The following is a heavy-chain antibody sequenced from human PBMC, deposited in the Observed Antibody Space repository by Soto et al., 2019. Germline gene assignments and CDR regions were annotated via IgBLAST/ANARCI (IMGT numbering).Heavy chain of an antibody. CDR1: GYTFTSYG. CDR3: ARDLGQQLFDY. Sequence: QVQLVQSGAEVKKPGASVKVSCKASGYTFTSYGISWVRQAPGQGLEWMGWISGHNGNKKYAQKLQGRVSMTTDTSTSTAYMELRSLRSDDTAMYYCARDLGQQLFDYWGQGTLVTVSS. D-gene: IGHD6-13*01. CDR2: ISGHNGNK. V-gene: IGHV1-18*01. J-gene: IGHJ4*02.